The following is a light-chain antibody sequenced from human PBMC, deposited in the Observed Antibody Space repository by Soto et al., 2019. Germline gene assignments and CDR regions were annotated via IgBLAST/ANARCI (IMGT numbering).Light chain of an antibody. J-gene: IGKJ5*01. CDR1: QTISSH. CDR3: KQSYTTPIT. CDR2: AAY. V-gene: IGKV1-39*01. Sequence: DIQMTQSPSSLSASVGDRVIITCRASQTISSHLNWYQQKPGKAPNLLVYAAYSLQSGVQSRFTGSGSGTDFTLTIRSLQPEDFATYFCKQSYTTPITFGQGTRVEI.